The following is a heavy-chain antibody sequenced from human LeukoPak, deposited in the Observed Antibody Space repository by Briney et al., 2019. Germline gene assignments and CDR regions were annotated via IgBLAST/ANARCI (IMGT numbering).Heavy chain of an antibody. CDR3: ARAVSSVWYDS. J-gene: IGHJ5*01. D-gene: IGHD6-19*01. V-gene: IGHV3-NL1*01. Sequence: GGSLRLSCAASGFTFSDYGMHWVRQAPGKGLEWVSVIYSGGSTYYADSAKGRFTISRDNSTNTLYLQMNSLRAEDTALYYCARAVSSVWYDSWGQGSLVTVSS. CDR2: IYSGGST. CDR1: GFTFSDYG.